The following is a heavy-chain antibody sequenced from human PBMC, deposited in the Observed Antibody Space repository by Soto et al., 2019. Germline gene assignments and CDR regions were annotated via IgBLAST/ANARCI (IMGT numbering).Heavy chain of an antibody. D-gene: IGHD2-15*01. CDR3: ASALYCSGGSCSFEP. CDR2: IYYTGST. J-gene: IGHJ5*02. CDR1: GGSISSGGYY. Sequence: SETLSLTCTFSGGSISSGGYYWYWIRQHPGKGLEWIGFIYYTGSTNYNPSLKSRVTISVDTSKNQFSLKLSSVTAADTAVYYCASALYCSGGSCSFEPWGQGTLVTVS. V-gene: IGHV4-61*08.